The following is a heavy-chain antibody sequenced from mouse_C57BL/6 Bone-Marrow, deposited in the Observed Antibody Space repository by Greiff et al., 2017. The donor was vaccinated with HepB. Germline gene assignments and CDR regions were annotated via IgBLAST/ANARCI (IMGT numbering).Heavy chain of an antibody. V-gene: IGHV1-59*01. CDR1: GYTFTSYW. CDR2: IDPSDSYT. J-gene: IGHJ4*01. Sequence: QVQLQQPGAELVRPGTSVKLSCKASGYTFTSYWMHWVKQRPGQGLEWIGVIDPSDSYTNYNQKFKGKATLTVDTSSSTHYMQLSSLTSEASAVYYCARRHYGSSHYYAMDYWGQGTSVTVSS. CDR3: ARRHYGSSHYYAMDY. D-gene: IGHD1-1*01.